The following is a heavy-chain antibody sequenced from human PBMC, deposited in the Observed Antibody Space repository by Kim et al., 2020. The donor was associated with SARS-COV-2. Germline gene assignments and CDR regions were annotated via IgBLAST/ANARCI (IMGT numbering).Heavy chain of an antibody. CDR3: ARRGDY. CDR2: IFYTGST. Sequence: SETLSLTCSVSGGSISTKNYYWGWIRQPPGKGLEWMGSIFYTGSTSYNPSLKGRVTISLDTSKNQFSLRLRSVTAADTAVYYCARRGDYWGQGTLVTVSS. J-gene: IGHJ4*02. V-gene: IGHV4-39*01. CDR1: GGSISTKNYY. D-gene: IGHD3-16*01.